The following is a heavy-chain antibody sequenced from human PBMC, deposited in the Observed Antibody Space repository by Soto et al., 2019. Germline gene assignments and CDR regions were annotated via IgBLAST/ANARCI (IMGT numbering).Heavy chain of an antibody. CDR3: ANFVFHAEDGIRDTVPVSAFLLNRSSDL. V-gene: IGHV3-23*01. J-gene: IGHJ2*01. Sequence: GEGTEWVSAVSGSGGSTYSAVSVKGRFTISSANSKNTLYLQMNSLSAEDTAVYYCANFVFHAEDGIRDTVPVSAFLLNRSSDL. D-gene: IGHD2-15*01. CDR2: VSGSGGST.